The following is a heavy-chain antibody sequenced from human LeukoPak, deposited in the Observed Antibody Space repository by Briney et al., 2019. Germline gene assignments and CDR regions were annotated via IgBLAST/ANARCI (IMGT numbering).Heavy chain of an antibody. J-gene: IGHJ4*02. V-gene: IGHV1-2*02. Sequence: ASVKVSCKASGYTFTGYYIHWVRQAPGQGLERMGWINPNSGGTNYAQKFQGRVTMTRDTSISTAYMELSRLRSDDTAVYYCARVKGRFGELSYYFDYWGQGTLVTVSS. CDR1: GYTFTGYY. CDR3: ARVKGRFGELSYYFDY. D-gene: IGHD3-10*01. CDR2: INPNSGGT.